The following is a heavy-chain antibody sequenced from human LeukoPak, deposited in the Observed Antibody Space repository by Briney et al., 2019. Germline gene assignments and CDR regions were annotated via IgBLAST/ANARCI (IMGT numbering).Heavy chain of an antibody. V-gene: IGHV3-48*03. Sequence: GGSLRLSCAASGFTFSSHEMNWVRQLPGKGLEWVSYISSGGSTIYYADSVKGRFTVSRDNAKNSLYLQMNSLRAEDTALYYCARDVWFDPWGQGTLVTVSS. CDR2: ISSGGSTI. CDR3: ARDVWFDP. J-gene: IGHJ5*02. CDR1: GFTFSSHE.